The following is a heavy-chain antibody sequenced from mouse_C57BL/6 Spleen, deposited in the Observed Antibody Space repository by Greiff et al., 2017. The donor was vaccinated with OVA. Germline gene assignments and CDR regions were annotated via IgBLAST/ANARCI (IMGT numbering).Heavy chain of an antibody. J-gene: IGHJ3*01. CDR2: IDPNSGGT. Sequence: QVQLKQPGAELVKPGASVKLSCKASGYTFTSYWMHWVKQRPGRGLEWIGRIDPNSGGTKYNEKFKSKATLTVDKPSSTAYMQLSSLTSEDSAVYYCARHYGSSYMAWFAYWGQGTLVTVSA. D-gene: IGHD1-1*01. V-gene: IGHV1-72*01. CDR3: ARHYGSSYMAWFAY. CDR1: GYTFTSYW.